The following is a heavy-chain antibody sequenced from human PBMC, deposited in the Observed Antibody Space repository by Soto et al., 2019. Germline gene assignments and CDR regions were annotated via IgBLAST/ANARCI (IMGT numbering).Heavy chain of an antibody. CDR3: ASLHDFWSPFDY. Sequence: PSETLSLTCTVSGGSISSYYCSWIRQPPGKGLEWIGYIYYSGSTNYNPSLKSRVTISVDTSKNQFSLKLSSVTAADTAVYYCASLHDFWSPFDYWGQGALVTVSS. CDR2: IYYSGST. V-gene: IGHV4-59*01. D-gene: IGHD3-3*01. J-gene: IGHJ4*02. CDR1: GGSISSYY.